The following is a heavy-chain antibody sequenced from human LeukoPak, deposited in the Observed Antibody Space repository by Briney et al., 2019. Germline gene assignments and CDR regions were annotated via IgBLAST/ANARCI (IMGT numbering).Heavy chain of an antibody. CDR3: AKGGATICDN. D-gene: IGHD5-12*01. Sequence: PGGSLRLSCAASGFTFSNYWMYWVRQAPGKGLVWVSRINSNGSSTNYADSVKGRFTISRDNAKNTLYLQMSSLRAEDTAVYYCAKGGATICDNWGQGTLVTVSS. CDR2: INSNGSST. J-gene: IGHJ4*02. V-gene: IGHV3-74*01. CDR1: GFTFSNYW.